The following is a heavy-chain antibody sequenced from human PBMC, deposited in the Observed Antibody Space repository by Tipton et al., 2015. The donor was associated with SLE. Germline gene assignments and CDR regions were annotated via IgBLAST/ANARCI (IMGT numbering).Heavy chain of an antibody. J-gene: IGHJ5*02. D-gene: IGHD2-2*01. Sequence: TLSLTCTVSGGSISSHYWSWIRQPPGRGLEWIAYIYYTGSTGSTNYNPSLESRVTMSVGTSKNQFSLTLTSVTAADTAVYYCARHQGPYSTSWFGWFDPWGQGTLVTVSS. CDR1: GGSISSHY. CDR2: IYYTGSTGST. V-gene: IGHV4-59*08. CDR3: ARHQGPYSTSWFGWFDP.